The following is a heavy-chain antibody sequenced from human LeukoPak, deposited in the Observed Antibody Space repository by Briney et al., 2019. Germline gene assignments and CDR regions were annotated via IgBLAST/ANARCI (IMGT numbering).Heavy chain of an antibody. J-gene: IGHJ4*02. D-gene: IGHD2-8*01. CDR1: GFTFDDSP. CDR3: AKDIIGYAPL. V-gene: IGHV3-43*01. CDR2: VSVDGDTK. Sequence: PGGPLRLSCAASGFTFDDSPMHWVRQQPGKGLEWVSLVSVDGDTKYYADSVRGRFTISRDNSKNSLYLQMNSLRIEDTAFYYCAKDIIGYAPLWGQGTLVTVSS.